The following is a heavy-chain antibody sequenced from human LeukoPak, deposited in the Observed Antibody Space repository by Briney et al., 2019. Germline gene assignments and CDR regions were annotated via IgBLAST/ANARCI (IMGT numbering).Heavy chain of an antibody. J-gene: IGHJ6*02. CDR1: GGSISSYY. V-gene: IGHV4-59*01. D-gene: IGHD5-12*01. CDR2: IYYSGST. CDR3: ARDYESYGMDV. Sequence: PSQTLSLTCTVSGGSISSYYWSWIRQPPGKGLEWIGYIYYSGSTNHNPSLKSRVTIPVDTSKNQFSLKLSSVTAADTAVYYCARDYESYGMDVWGQGTTVTVSS.